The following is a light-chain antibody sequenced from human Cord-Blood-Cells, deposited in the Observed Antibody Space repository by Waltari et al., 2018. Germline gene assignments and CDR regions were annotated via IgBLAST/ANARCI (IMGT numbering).Light chain of an antibody. CDR3: QQYYSYLIT. J-gene: IGKJ5*01. CDR2: AAS. CDR1: QGISSY. Sequence: AIRITQSPSSLSASTGDRVTITCRASQGISSYLAWYQQKPGKAPKLLIYAASTLQSGVPSRFSGSGSGTDFTLTISCLQSEDFATHYCQQYYSYLITFGQGTRLEIK. V-gene: IGKV1-8*01.